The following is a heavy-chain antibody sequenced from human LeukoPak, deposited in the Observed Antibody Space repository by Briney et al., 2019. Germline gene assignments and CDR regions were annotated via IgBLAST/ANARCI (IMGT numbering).Heavy chain of an antibody. Sequence: SVKVSCKASGGTFSSYTISWVRQAPGQGLEWMGRIIPILGIANYAQKFQGRVTITADKSTSTAYMGLSSLRSEDTAVYYCARPDPYYYYMDVWGKGTTVTVSS. CDR3: ARPDPYYYYMDV. V-gene: IGHV1-69*02. CDR1: GGTFSSYT. CDR2: IIPILGIA. J-gene: IGHJ6*03.